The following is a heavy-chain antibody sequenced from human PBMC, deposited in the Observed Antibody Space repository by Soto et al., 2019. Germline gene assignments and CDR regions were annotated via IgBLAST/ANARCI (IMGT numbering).Heavy chain of an antibody. CDR2: LSSDGFGA. CDR1: GFSLSPYW. Sequence: XGSLRLSCAASGFSLSPYWMHWVRQVPGRGLEWVARLSSDGFGAAYADSVKGRFFISRDIARNTLSLQMNSLRADDTAVYYFARDLGGPDYWGRGTSVTVSS. V-gene: IGHV3-74*03. D-gene: IGHD3-16*01. CDR3: ARDLGGPDY. J-gene: IGHJ4*02.